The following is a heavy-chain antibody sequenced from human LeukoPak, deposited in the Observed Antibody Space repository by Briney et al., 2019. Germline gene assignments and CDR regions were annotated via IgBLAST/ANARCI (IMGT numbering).Heavy chain of an antibody. D-gene: IGHD2-2*01. V-gene: IGHV3-74*01. J-gene: IGHJ6*03. CDR1: GFTISNHR. CDR2: INSDGGRT. CDR3: AREVEVVPATMGAYYYYYMDV. Sequence: GGSLRLSCAASGFTISNHRMHWVRQAPGKGLLWVSRINSDGGRTSYADSVKGRFTISRDNAKNTLYLQMNSLRPDDTAVYYCAREVEVVPATMGAYYYYYMDVWGKGTTVTVSS.